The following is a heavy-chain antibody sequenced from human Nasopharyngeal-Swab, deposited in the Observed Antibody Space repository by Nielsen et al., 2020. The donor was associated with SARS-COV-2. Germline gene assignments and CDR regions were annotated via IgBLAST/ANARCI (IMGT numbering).Heavy chain of an antibody. V-gene: IGHV4-34*01. Sequence: SQTPSPTCSVYGGSFSGYYWSWVRQPPGKGLEWIGEINHSGSTNYNPSLKSRVTISVDTSKNQFSLKLSSVTAADTAVYYCARGLSLDYWGQGTLVTVSS. CDR3: ARGLSLDY. J-gene: IGHJ4*02. CDR1: GGSFSGYY. CDR2: INHSGST.